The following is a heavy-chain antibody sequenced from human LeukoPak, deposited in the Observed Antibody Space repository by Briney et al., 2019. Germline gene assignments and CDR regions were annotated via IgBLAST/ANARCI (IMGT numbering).Heavy chain of an antibody. J-gene: IGHJ1*01. CDR2: ISYGGSNK. Sequence: GGSLRLSCAASGFTFSSYAMHGVRQARGRGVEGVAVISYGGSNKYYAASVKGRFTITRDNSKNTLYLQMNSLRAEDTAVYYCARDGIVGATDGYFQHWGQGTLVTVSS. V-gene: IGHV3-30*04. CDR1: GFTFSSYA. D-gene: IGHD1-26*01. CDR3: ARDGIVGATDGYFQH.